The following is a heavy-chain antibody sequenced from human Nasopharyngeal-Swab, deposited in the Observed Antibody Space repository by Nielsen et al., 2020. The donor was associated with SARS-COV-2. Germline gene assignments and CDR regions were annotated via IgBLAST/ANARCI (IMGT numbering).Heavy chain of an antibody. V-gene: IGHV4-38-2*02. J-gene: IGHJ3*02. CDR2: IYHSGST. CDR1: GYSISSGYY. Sequence: GSLRLSCTVSGYSISSGYYWGWIRQPPGKGLEWIGSIYHSGSTYYNPSLKSRVTISVDTSKNQFSLKLSSVTAADTAVYYCARDARWELLGAFDIWGQETMVTVSS. CDR3: ARDARWELLGAFDI. D-gene: IGHD1-26*01.